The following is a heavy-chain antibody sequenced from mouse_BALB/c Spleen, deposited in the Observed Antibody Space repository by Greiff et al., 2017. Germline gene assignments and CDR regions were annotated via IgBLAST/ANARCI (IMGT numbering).Heavy chain of an antibody. D-gene: IGHD2-14*01. Sequence: QVQLKESGPGLVQPSQSLSITCTVSGFSLTSYGVHWVRQSPGKGLEWLGVIWSGGSTDYNAAFISRLSISKDNSKSQVFFKMNSLQANDTAIYYCARPYYRYLYAMDYWGQGTSVTVSS. CDR2: IWSGGST. V-gene: IGHV2-2*02. J-gene: IGHJ4*01. CDR3: ARPYYRYLYAMDY. CDR1: GFSLTSYG.